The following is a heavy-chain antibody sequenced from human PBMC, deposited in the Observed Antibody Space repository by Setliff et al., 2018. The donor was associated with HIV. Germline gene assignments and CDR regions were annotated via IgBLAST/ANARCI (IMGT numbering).Heavy chain of an antibody. CDR3: ANSPYYYDSSGYSYFDY. V-gene: IGHV4-39*06. J-gene: IGHJ4*02. Sequence: ETLSLTCTVSGGSISSSSYYWGWIRQPPGKGLEWIGSIYYSGSTHYNPSLKSRVTISVDTSKNQFPLKLSSVTAADTAVYYCANSPYYYDSSGYSYFDYWGQGTLVTVSS. CDR2: IYYSGST. D-gene: IGHD3-22*01. CDR1: GGSISSSSYY.